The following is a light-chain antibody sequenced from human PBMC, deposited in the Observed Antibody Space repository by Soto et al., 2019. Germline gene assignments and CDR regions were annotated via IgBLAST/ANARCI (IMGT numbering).Light chain of an antibody. CDR3: QKKTTCPCA. V-gene: IGKV1D-12*01. J-gene: IGKJ4*01. CDR1: QGVSTW. Sequence: DIQMTQSPSSVSASVGDRVTITCRATQGVSTWLAWYQQKPGKAPNLLIYTASSLQSGVLSRFSGSGSGTEFNVTSTSLQPEDCGTYYCQKKTTCPCALGGGTKVEI. CDR2: TAS.